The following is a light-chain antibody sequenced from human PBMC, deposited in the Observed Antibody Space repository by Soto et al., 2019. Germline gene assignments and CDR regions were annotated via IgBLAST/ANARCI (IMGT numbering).Light chain of an antibody. J-gene: IGKJ2*01. CDR3: QQRSNWPPMYT. CDR2: DAS. Sequence: EIVLTQSPATLSLSPGERATLSCRASQSVSSYLAWYQQKPGQAPRLLIYDASNRATGIPARFSGSGSGTDFTLTISSLEPEDFAVYYCQQRSNWPPMYTFGQGTKLEL. CDR1: QSVSSY. V-gene: IGKV3-11*01.